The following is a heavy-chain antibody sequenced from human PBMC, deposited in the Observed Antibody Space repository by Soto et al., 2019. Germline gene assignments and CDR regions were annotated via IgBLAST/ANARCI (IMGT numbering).Heavy chain of an antibody. Sequence: QVQLVQSGAEVKKPGSSVKVSCKASGGTFSSYTISWVRQAPGQGLGWMGRIIPILGIANYAQKFQGRVTITADKSTSTAYMELSSLRSEDTAVYYCARDIIRLGSYYFDYWGQGTLVTVSS. CDR2: IIPILGIA. CDR3: ARDIIRLGSYYFDY. CDR1: GGTFSSYT. V-gene: IGHV1-69*08. D-gene: IGHD3-10*01. J-gene: IGHJ4*02.